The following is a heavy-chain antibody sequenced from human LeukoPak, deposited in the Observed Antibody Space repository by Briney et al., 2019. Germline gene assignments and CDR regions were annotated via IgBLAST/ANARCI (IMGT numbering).Heavy chain of an antibody. CDR1: GGSISSGDYY. D-gene: IGHD3-3*01. V-gene: IGHV4-30-4*08. J-gene: IGHJ4*02. CDR2: IYYSGST. CDR3: ASGGYDFWSGYSPRFDY. Sequence: SETLSLTCTVSGGSISSGDYYWSWIRQPPGKGLEWIGYIYYSGSTYYNPSLESRVTISVDTSKNQFSLKLSSVTAADTAVYYCASGGYDFWSGYSPRFDYWGQGTLVTVSS.